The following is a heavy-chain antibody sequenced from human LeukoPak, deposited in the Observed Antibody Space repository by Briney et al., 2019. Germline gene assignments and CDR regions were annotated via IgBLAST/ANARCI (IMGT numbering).Heavy chain of an antibody. J-gene: IGHJ5*02. D-gene: IGHD2-2*01. CDR1: GGSFSGYY. V-gene: IGHV4-34*01. CDR3: ASTKCSSTSCYSYRTYNWLDP. Sequence: SETLSLTCAVYGGSFSGYYWSWIRQPPGKGLEWIGEINHSGSTNYNPSLKSRVTISVDTSKNQSSLKLSSVTAADTAVYYCASTKCSSTSCYSYRTYNWLDPWGQGTLVTVSS. CDR2: INHSGST.